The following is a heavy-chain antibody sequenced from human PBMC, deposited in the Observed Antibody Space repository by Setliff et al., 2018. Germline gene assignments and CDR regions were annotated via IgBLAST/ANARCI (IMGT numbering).Heavy chain of an antibody. CDR1: GYTFTGYY. CDR2: MNPKSGGT. J-gene: IGHJ5*02. CDR3: ARDRPTVVIAAAKASFDH. D-gene: IGHD2-2*01. Sequence: ASVKVSCKASGYTFTGYYIHWVRQAPGQGLEWLGWMNPKSGGTDYAQKFQGRVTMTRDTSISTAYMELSRLRSDDTAVYYCARDRPTVVIAAAKASFDHWGQGTLVTVSS. V-gene: IGHV1-2*02.